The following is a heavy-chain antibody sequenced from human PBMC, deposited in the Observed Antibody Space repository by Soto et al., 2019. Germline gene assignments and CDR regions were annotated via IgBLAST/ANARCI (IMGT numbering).Heavy chain of an antibody. Sequence: PGASLKISCKGSGYSFTSYWISWVRQMPGNRLAWMGRIDPSDSYSNNSPSFQGHVTISADKSISTAYLQWSSLKASDTAMYYCARHRSDRAAVGNDYYYGMDVWGQGTTVTVSS. CDR1: GYSFTSYW. CDR2: IDPSDSYS. J-gene: IGHJ6*02. D-gene: IGHD6-13*01. CDR3: ARHRSDRAAVGNDYYYGMDV. V-gene: IGHV5-10-1*01.